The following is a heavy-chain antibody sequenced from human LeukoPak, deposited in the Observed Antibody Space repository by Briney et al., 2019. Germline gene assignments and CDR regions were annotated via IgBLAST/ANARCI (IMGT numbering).Heavy chain of an antibody. CDR3: ASYYFDY. J-gene: IGHJ4*02. CDR1: GGSFSGYY. V-gene: IGHV4-34*01. Sequence: PSEALSLACAVYGGSFSGYYWSWIRQPPGKGLEWIGEINHSGSTNYNPSLKSRVTISVDTSKNQFSLKLSSVTAADTAVYYCASYYFDYRGQGTLVTVSS. CDR2: INHSGST.